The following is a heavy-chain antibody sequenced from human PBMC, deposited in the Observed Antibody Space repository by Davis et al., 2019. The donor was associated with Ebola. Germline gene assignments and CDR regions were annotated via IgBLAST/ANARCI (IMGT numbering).Heavy chain of an antibody. CDR1: GYTFVNYC. Sequence: GESLKISCKGSGYTFVNYCIGWVRQMPGKGLEWMGIIHPGDSDTRYSPSFQGQVTISADKSISTAYLQWSSLKASDTAIYYCARQGYCNSTSCNNWFDPWGQGTLVTVSS. V-gene: IGHV5-51*01. CDR2: IHPGDSDT. CDR3: ARQGYCNSTSCNNWFDP. D-gene: IGHD2-2*01. J-gene: IGHJ5*02.